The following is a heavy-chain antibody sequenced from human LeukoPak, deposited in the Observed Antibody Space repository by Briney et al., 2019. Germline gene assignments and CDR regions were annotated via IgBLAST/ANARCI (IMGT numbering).Heavy chain of an antibody. Sequence: SQTLSLTCTVSGGSISSGDYYWGWIRQPPGKGLEWIGYIYYSGSTYYNPSLKSRVTISVDTSKNQFSLKLSSVTAADTAVYYCARVQAVFYYDSSGYFDYSRQGTLVTVSS. J-gene: IGHJ4*02. CDR1: GGSISSGDYY. CDR2: IYYSGST. CDR3: ARVQAVFYYDSSGYFDY. D-gene: IGHD3-22*01. V-gene: IGHV4-30-4*08.